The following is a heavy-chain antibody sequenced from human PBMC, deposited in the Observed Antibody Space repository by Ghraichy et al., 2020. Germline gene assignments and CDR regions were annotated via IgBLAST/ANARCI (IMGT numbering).Heavy chain of an antibody. V-gene: IGHV3-48*01. J-gene: IGHJ2*01. CDR2: ITGSSITI. CDR3: ARLPLPRRAAVGDLYVDL. D-gene: IGHD6-13*01. CDR1: GFSFSDYS. Sequence: GGSLRLSCEGSGFSFSDYSMIWVRLTPRKALEWVSYITGSSITIFYTDSVKGRFTISRDNAKNSLYLQMNSLRAEDTAVYYCARLPLPRRAAVGDLYVDLWGRGTLVTVSS.